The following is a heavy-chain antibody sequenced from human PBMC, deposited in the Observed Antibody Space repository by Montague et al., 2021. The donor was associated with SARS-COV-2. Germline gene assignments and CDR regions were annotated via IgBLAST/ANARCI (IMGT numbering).Heavy chain of an antibody. V-gene: IGHV3-53*01. CDR2: LYIGGAS. J-gene: IGHJ4*02. CDR3: ARAPHPPGSSYGTHFDY. CDR1: GFTVSSSY. D-gene: IGHD5-18*01. Sequence: SLRLSCAASGFTVSSSYISWVRQAPGKGLEWVSVLYIGGASFYGDSVRGRFTISRDNSKNTLYLQMNTLRAEDTAMYYCARAPHPPGSSYGTHFDYWGQGTLVTVSS.